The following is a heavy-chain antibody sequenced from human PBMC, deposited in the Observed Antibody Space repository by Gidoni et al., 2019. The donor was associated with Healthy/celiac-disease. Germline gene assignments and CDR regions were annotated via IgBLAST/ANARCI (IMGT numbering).Heavy chain of an antibody. CDR3: AREAITMVQGVIITSIYYYGMDV. Sequence: EVQLVESGGGLVQPGGSLRLSCAASGFTFSSYEMNWVRQAPGKGLEWVSYISSSGSTIYYADSVKGRFTISRDNAKNSLYLQMNSLRAEDTAVYYCAREAITMVQGVIITSIYYYGMDVWGQGTTVTVSS. V-gene: IGHV3-48*03. CDR2: ISSSGSTI. CDR1: GFTFSSYE. D-gene: IGHD3-10*01. J-gene: IGHJ6*02.